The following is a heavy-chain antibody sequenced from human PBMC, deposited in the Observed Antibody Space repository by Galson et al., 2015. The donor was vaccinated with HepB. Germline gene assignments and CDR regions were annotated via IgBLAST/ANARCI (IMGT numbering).Heavy chain of an antibody. V-gene: IGHV1-2*06. J-gene: IGHJ5*02. Sequence: SVKVSCKASGYTFTGYYMHWVRQAPGQGLEWMGRINRNSGGTNYAQKFQGRVTMTRDTSISTAYMELSRLRSDDTAVYYCASIRGGQLLPNWFDPWGQGTLVTVSS. CDR2: INRNSGGT. D-gene: IGHD2-2*01. CDR1: GYTFTGYY. CDR3: ASIRGGQLLPNWFDP.